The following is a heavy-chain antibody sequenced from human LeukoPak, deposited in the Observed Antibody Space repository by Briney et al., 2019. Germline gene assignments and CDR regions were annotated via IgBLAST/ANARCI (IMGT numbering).Heavy chain of an antibody. J-gene: IGHJ4*02. Sequence: GGSLRLSCSASGFTFSSCAMHWVRQAPGMGLEYVSGINDYGTTTHYGDSVRGRVTISRDDSKNTVHLQMSSLRAEDTAVYYCVKDLSGWYSFDYWGQGTLVAVSS. CDR3: VKDLSGWYSFDY. CDR2: INDYGTTT. CDR1: GFTFSSCA. D-gene: IGHD6-19*01. V-gene: IGHV3-64D*09.